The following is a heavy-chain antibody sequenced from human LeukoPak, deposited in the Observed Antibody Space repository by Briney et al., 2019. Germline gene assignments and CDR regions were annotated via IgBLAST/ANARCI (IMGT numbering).Heavy chain of an antibody. CDR3: ARNNPGGSSGIWYFDL. CDR2: ISAYNGNT. Sequence: GASVKVSCKASGYTFTSYGISWVRQAPGQGLEWMGWISAYNGNTNYAQKLQGRVTMTTDTSTSTAYMELRSLRSDDTAVYYCARNNPGGSSGIWYFDLWGRGTLVTVSS. CDR1: GYTFTSYG. V-gene: IGHV1-18*01. J-gene: IGHJ2*01. D-gene: IGHD6-6*01.